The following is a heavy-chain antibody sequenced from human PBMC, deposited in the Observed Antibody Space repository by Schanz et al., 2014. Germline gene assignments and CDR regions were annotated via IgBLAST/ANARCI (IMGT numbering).Heavy chain of an antibody. CDR1: GFSFSTYA. D-gene: IGHD6-13*01. V-gene: IGHV3-30*04. J-gene: IGHJ6*02. CDR3: ARDRQQLVGRIGYYYGMDV. CDR2: ISYDGSHK. Sequence: QVQLVESGGGVVQPGRSLRLSCAASGFSFSTYAMHWVRQAPGKGLRCVAVISYDGSHKDYADSVKGRFTISRDNSKNTLYLQMNSLRAEDTAVYYCARDRQQLVGRIGYYYGMDVWGQGTTVTVSS.